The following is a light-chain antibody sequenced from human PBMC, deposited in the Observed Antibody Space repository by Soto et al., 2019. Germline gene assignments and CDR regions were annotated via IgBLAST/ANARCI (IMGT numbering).Light chain of an antibody. Sequence: QSALTQPASVSGSPGQSITISCTGTSSDVGGYNYVSWYQQHPGKAPKLMIYDVSNRPSGVSNRFSGSKSGNTASLTISGLQAEDEADYYCSSYTSSGTLGVFGRGTKLTVL. CDR1: SSDVGGYNY. CDR3: SSYTSSGTLGV. CDR2: DVS. V-gene: IGLV2-14*01. J-gene: IGLJ2*01.